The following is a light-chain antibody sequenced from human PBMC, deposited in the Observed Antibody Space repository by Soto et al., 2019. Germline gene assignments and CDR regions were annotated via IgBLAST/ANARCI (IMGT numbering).Light chain of an antibody. CDR1: QGISSY. Sequence: DIQLTQSPSFLSASVGDRVTITCRASQGISSYLAWYQQKPGKAPKLLIYGAYTLQRGVSSRFRGSVYGTEFTLTISSLQPEDFATYYCQHLKSYPITFGQGTRLDIK. J-gene: IGKJ5*01. CDR3: QHLKSYPIT. CDR2: GAY. V-gene: IGKV1-9*01.